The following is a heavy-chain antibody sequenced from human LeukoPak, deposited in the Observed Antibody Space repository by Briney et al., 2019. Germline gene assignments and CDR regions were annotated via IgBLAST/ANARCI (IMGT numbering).Heavy chain of an antibody. D-gene: IGHD5-12*01. J-gene: IGHJ6*02. Sequence: ASVKVSCKASGGTFSSYAISWVRQAPGQGLEWMGGIIPIFGTANYAQKFQGRVTITTDESTSTAYMELNSLRAEDTAVYYCARNRGYDESYYYGMDVWGQGTTVTVSS. CDR1: GGTFSSYA. CDR3: ARNRGYDESYYYGMDV. CDR2: IIPIFGTA. V-gene: IGHV1-69*05.